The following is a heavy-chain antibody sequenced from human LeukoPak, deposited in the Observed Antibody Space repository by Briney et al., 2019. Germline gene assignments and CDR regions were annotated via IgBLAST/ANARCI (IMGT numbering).Heavy chain of an antibody. V-gene: IGHV3-7*03. CDR3: ARMWIQLWPFDY. J-gene: IGHJ4*02. Sequence: GGSLRLSCAASGFIFSNYWWSWVRQAPGKGLEWVANINQDGSEKYYVDSLKGRFTISRDNAKNSLYLQMNSLRAEDTAVYYCARMWIQLWPFDYWGQGTLVTVSS. CDR2: INQDGSEK. CDR1: GFIFSNYW. D-gene: IGHD5-18*01.